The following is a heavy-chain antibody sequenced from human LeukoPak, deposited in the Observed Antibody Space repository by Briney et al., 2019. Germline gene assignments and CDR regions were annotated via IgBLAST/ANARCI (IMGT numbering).Heavy chain of an antibody. CDR3: ARDLPYYYDSSGYFVGVY. CDR1: GGSISTANYY. D-gene: IGHD3-22*01. V-gene: IGHV4-39*02. J-gene: IGHJ4*02. CDR2: IYYSGST. Sequence: SETLSLTCTVSGGSISTANYYWGWVRQPPGTGLEWIGSIYYSGSTYYNPSLKSRVTISVDTSKNQFSLKLSSVTAADTAVYYCARDLPYYYDSSGYFVGVYWGQGTLVTVSS.